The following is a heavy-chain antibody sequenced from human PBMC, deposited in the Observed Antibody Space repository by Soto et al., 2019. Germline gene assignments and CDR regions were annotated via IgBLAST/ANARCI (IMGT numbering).Heavy chain of an antibody. CDR2: IGGSGRTT. Sequence: GGSVRLSCTASGFTFTSYAMSWVRQAPGKGLEWVSAIGGSGRTTYYADSVKGRFTISRDNSKNTLYLQMNSLRAEDTAIYYCAKGLAASPFDYWGQGTLVTVSS. J-gene: IGHJ4*02. CDR3: AKGLAASPFDY. V-gene: IGHV3-23*01. CDR1: GFTFTSYA. D-gene: IGHD6-6*01.